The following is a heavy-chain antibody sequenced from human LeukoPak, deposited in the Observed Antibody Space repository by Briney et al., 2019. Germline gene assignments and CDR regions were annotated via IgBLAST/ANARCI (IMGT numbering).Heavy chain of an antibody. CDR2: IAFDDTDR. D-gene: IGHD4/OR15-4a*01. J-gene: IGHJ4*02. Sequence: QPGGSLRLSCAASGFIFGDYAMHWVRQAPGKGLEWVAAIAFDDTDRYYIDSVKGRFTISRDDSKNTLYLHMTSLRAEDTAVYYCTNSGDYGDYWGQGTLVTVSS. CDR1: GFIFGDYA. V-gene: IGHV3-30*04. CDR3: TNSGDYGDY.